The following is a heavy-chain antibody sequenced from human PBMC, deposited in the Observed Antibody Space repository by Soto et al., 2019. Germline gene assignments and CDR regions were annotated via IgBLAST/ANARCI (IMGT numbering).Heavy chain of an antibody. D-gene: IGHD4-4*01. J-gene: IGHJ6*02. CDR2: ISGSGGST. CDR1: GFSLSTYS. V-gene: IGHV3-23*01. CDR3: AKGNSAYYYYGMDV. Sequence: GGSLRLSCEASGFSLSTYSMSWVRQAPGKGLEWVSAISGSGGSTYYADSVKGRFTISRDNSKNTLYLQMNSLRAEDTAVYYCAKGNSAYYYYGMDVWGQGTTVTVSS.